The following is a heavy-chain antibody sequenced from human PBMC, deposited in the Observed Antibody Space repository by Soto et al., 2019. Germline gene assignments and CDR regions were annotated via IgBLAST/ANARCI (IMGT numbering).Heavy chain of an antibody. CDR3: ARGSFYYYYYMDV. CDR1: GFIFSSYW. J-gene: IGHJ6*03. CDR2: VHEDGSEE. V-gene: IGHV3-7*02. D-gene: IGHD2-15*01. Sequence: PGGSLRLSCAASGFIFSSYWMSWVRQAPGKGLEWVANVHEDGSEEYYVDSVKGRFTISRDNAKNSLYLEMNSLRSEDTAVYYCARGSFYYYYYMDVWGKGTTVTVSS.